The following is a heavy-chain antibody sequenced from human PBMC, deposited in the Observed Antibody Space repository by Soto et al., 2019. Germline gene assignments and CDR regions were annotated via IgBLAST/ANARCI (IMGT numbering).Heavy chain of an antibody. CDR2: INAGNGNT. V-gene: IGHV1-3*01. Sequence: QVQLVQSGAEVKKPGASVKVSCKASGYTFTSYAMHWVRQAPGQRLEWMGWINAGNGNTKYSQKFQGRVTITRDTSASTAYMGLSSLRSEDTAVYYCARGPGDSSGHGGVYWGQGTLVTVSS. CDR1: GYTFTSYA. D-gene: IGHD3-22*01. CDR3: ARGPGDSSGHGGVY. J-gene: IGHJ4*02.